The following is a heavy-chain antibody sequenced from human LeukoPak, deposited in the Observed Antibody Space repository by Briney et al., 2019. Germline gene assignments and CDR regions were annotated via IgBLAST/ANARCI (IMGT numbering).Heavy chain of an antibody. J-gene: IGHJ4*02. Sequence: SSETLSLTCAVYGGSFSGYYWSWIRQPPGKGLEWIGEINHSGSTNYNPSLKSRVTISVDTSKNQFSLKLSSVTAADTAVYYCARAVHCSGGSCSSTGIDYWGQGTLVTVSS. CDR3: ARAVHCSGGSCSSTGIDY. CDR2: INHSGST. V-gene: IGHV4-34*01. D-gene: IGHD2-15*01. CDR1: GGSFSGYY.